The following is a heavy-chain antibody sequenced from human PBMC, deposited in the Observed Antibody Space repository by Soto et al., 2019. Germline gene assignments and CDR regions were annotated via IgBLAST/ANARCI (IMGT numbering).Heavy chain of an antibody. V-gene: IGHV1-2*04. D-gene: IGHD3-22*01. CDR2: INPNSGGT. CDR1: GYTFTGYY. J-gene: IGHJ6*02. CDR3: ARESYQGYYDSSGYYPLGMDV. Sequence: ASVKVSCKASGYTFTGYYMHWVRQAPGQGLEWMGWINPNSGGTNYAQKFQGWVTMTRDTSISTAYMELSRLRSDDTAVYYCARESYQGYYDSSGYYPLGMDVWGQGTTVTVSS.